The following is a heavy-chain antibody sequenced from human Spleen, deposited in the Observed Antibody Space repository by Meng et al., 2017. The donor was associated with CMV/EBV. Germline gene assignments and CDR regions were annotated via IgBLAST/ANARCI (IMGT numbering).Heavy chain of an antibody. Sequence: SETLSLTCAVYGGSFSGYYWSWIRQPPGKGLEWIGEINHSGSTNYNPSLKSRVTISVDTSKNQFSLKLSSVTAADTAVYYCARGHRYCSSTSCYPHYYYGMDVWGQGTTVTVSS. D-gene: IGHD2-2*01. J-gene: IGHJ6*02. CDR2: INHSGST. CDR1: GGSFSGYY. CDR3: ARGHRYCSSTSCYPHYYYGMDV. V-gene: IGHV4-34*01.